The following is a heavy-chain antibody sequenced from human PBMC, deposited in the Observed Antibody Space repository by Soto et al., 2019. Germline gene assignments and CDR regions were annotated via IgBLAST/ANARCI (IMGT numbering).Heavy chain of an antibody. J-gene: IGHJ4*02. D-gene: IGHD3-22*01. V-gene: IGHV3-30*18. CDR3: GKVSTYYYDSTFDY. Sequence: GGSLRLSCAASGFTFSSYGMHWVRQAPGKGLEWVAIISYDGDYKHHADSVKGRFTISRDNSKNTLYLQMNSLRAEDTAVYYCGKVSTYYYDSTFDYWGQRTPVTVSS. CDR1: GFTFSSYG. CDR2: ISYDGDYK.